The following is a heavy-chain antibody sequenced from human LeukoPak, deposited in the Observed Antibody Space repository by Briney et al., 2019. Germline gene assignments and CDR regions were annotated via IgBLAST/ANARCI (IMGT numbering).Heavy chain of an antibody. CDR1: GFTFSSHG. D-gene: IGHD5-18*01. CDR3: AKDYSYGHYYFDY. J-gene: IGHJ4*02. CDR2: IRYDGSNK. V-gene: IGHV3-30*02. Sequence: PGGSLRLSCAASGFTFSSHGMHWVRQAPGKGLEWVAFIRYDGSNKYYADSVKGRFTISRDNSKNTLYLQMNSLRAEDTAVYYCAKDYSYGHYYFDYWGQGTLVTVSS.